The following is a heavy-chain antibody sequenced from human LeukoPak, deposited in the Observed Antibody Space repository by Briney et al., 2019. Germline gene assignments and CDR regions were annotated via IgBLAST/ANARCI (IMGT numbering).Heavy chain of an antibody. CDR1: GFTFSSYE. CDR2: IGSSGTSK. V-gene: IGHV3-48*03. D-gene: IGHD3-9*01. J-gene: IGHJ4*02. Sequence: PGGSLRLSCAASGFTFSSYEVNWVREAPGKGLEWVSYIGSSGTSKYYADSVKGRFTISRDNAKNSLYLQMNSLRAEDTAVYYCARDLKSPRAYFDYWGQETLVTVSS. CDR3: ARDLKSPRAYFDY.